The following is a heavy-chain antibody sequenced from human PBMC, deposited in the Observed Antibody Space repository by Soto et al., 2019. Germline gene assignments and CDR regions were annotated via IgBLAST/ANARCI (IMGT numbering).Heavy chain of an antibody. CDR3: ARGAYSSSGLWLSSNTNCFDP. Sequence: ASVKVSCKASGYTFTSYYMHWVRQAPGQGLEWMGIINPSGGSTSYAQKFQGRVTMTRDTSTSTVYMELSSLRSEDTAVYYCARGAYSSSGLWLSSNTNCFDPWGQVTLVTVSS. V-gene: IGHV1-46*01. CDR2: INPSGGST. J-gene: IGHJ5*02. D-gene: IGHD6-6*01. CDR1: GYTFTSYY.